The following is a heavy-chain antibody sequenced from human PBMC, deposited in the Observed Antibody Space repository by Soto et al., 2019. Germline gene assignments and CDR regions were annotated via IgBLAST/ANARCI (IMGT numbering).Heavy chain of an antibody. Sequence: VASVKVSCKASGYTFTSYGISWVRQAPGQGLEWMGWISAYNGNTNYAQKLQGRVTMTTDTSTSTAYMELRSLRSDDTAVYYCARAAPYDSRGYYYGWFDPWGQVPMGTFSS. CDR1: GYTFTSYG. V-gene: IGHV1-18*04. CDR2: ISAYNGNT. J-gene: IGHJ5*02. CDR3: ARAAPYDSRGYYYGWFDP. D-gene: IGHD3-22*01.